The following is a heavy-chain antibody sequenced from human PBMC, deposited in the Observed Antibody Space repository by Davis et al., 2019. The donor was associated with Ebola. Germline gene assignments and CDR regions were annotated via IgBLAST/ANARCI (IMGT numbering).Heavy chain of an antibody. CDR2: IWYDGSNQ. J-gene: IGHJ4*02. CDR1: GFTFSNYG. D-gene: IGHD4-17*01. Sequence: GGSLRLSCAASGFTFSNYGLHWLRQAPGKGVEWVGVIWYDGSNQYYAESVKGRFTISRDNSNNTLYLQMSSLRVEDTAVYYCARGALGVTTRHFDYWGQGTLVTVSS. CDR3: ARGALGVTTRHFDY. V-gene: IGHV3-33*01.